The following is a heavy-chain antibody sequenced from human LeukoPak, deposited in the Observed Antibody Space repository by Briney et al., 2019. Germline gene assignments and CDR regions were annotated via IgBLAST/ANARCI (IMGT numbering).Heavy chain of an antibody. D-gene: IGHD3-22*01. CDR1: GYSISSGYY. Sequence: SETLSLTCTVSGYSISSGYYWGWIRQPPGKGLEWIGSIYHSGSTYYNPSLKSRVTILVDTSKNQFSLKLSSVTAADTAVYYCARDLFMIVVAQGAFDIWGQGTMVTVSS. CDR2: IYHSGST. J-gene: IGHJ3*02. V-gene: IGHV4-38-2*02. CDR3: ARDLFMIVVAQGAFDI.